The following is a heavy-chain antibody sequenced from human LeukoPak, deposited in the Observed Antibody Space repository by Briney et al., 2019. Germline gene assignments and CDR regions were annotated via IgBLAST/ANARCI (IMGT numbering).Heavy chain of an antibody. V-gene: IGHV1-69*13. CDR1: GGTFSSYA. CDR3: ARTNHYDFWSGYYRYYFDY. Sequence: SVKVSCKASGGTFSSYAISWVRQAPGQGLEWMGGIVPIFGTANYAQKFQGRVTITADESTSTAYMELSSLRSEDTAVYYCARTNHYDFWSGYYRYYFDYWGQGTLVTVSS. CDR2: IVPIFGTA. J-gene: IGHJ4*02. D-gene: IGHD3-3*01.